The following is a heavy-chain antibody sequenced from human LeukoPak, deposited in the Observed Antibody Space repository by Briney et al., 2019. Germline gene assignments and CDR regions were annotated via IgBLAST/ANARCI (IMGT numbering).Heavy chain of an antibody. D-gene: IGHD6-19*01. CDR3: ANSWGAYEQWLARD. Sequence: GGSLRLSCAASGFNFSSYGMHWVRQAPGKGLEWVAVISYDGSNKYYADSVKGRFTISRDNFKNTLYLQMNSLRAEDTAVYYCANSWGAYEQWLARDWGQGTLVTVSS. CDR1: GFNFSSYG. CDR2: ISYDGSNK. J-gene: IGHJ4*02. V-gene: IGHV3-30*18.